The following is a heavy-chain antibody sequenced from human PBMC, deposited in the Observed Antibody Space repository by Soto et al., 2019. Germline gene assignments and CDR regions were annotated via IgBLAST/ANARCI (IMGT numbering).Heavy chain of an antibody. V-gene: IGHV4-34*01. Sequence: SETLSLTCAVYGGSFSGYYWSWIRQPPGKGLEWIGEINHSGSTNYNPSLKSRVTISVDTSKNHFSLKLSSVTAADTAVYYCARGGAVVVVVAGNWFDPWGQGTLVTVSS. CDR2: INHSGST. CDR3: ARGGAVVVVVAGNWFDP. J-gene: IGHJ5*02. D-gene: IGHD2-15*01. CDR1: GGSFSGYY.